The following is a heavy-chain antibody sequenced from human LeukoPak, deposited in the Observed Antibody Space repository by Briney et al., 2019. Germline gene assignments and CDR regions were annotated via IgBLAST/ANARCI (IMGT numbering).Heavy chain of an antibody. CDR3: ARIQLGYCSSTSCYNLPGVRFDP. CDR2: INHSGST. Sequence: SETLSLTCAVYGGSFSGYYWSWIRQPPGKGLEWIGEINHSGSTNYNPSLKSRVTISVDTSKNQFSLKLSSVTVADTAVYYCARIQLGYCSSTSCYNLPGVRFDPWGQGTLVTVSS. J-gene: IGHJ5*02. V-gene: IGHV4-34*01. D-gene: IGHD2-2*02. CDR1: GGSFSGYY.